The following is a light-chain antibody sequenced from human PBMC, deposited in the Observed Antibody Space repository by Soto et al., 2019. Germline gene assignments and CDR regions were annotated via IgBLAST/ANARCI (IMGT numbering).Light chain of an antibody. V-gene: IGKV3-11*01. CDR1: QSVGIF. J-gene: IGKJ5*01. CDR2: DAS. CDR3: QHRRSWPLT. Sequence: EIVLTQSPATLSLSPGERATLSCRASQSVGIFLAWYQHKPGQASRHLILDASNRATGIPARFSGGGPGKDFTLTISSLEREDFAIYYCQHRRSWPLTFGQGTRLE.